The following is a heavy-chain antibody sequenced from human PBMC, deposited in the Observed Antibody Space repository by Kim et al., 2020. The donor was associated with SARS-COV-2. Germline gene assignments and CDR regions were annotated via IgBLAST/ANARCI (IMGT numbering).Heavy chain of an antibody. V-gene: IGHV5-51*01. Sequence: GESLKISCKGSGYSFTSYWIGWVRQMPGKGLEWMGIIYPGDSDTRYSPSFQGQVTISADKSISTAYLQWSSLKASDTAMYYCARHASGYCSSTSCYEEGGGDYWGQGTLVTVSP. D-gene: IGHD2-2*01. CDR1: GYSFTSYW. CDR3: ARHASGYCSSTSCYEEGGGDY. J-gene: IGHJ4*02. CDR2: IYPGDSDT.